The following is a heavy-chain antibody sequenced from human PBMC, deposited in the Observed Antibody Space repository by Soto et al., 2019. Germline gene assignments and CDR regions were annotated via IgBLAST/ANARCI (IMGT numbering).Heavy chain of an antibody. J-gene: IGHJ3*02. CDR3: ARHRQDDSSGYYCFDAFDI. D-gene: IGHD3-22*01. CDR2: IYPGDSDT. Sequence: GESLKISCKGSGYSFTSYWIGWVRQMPGKGLEWMGIIYPGDSDTRYSPSFQGQVTISADKSISTAYLQWSSLKASDTAMYYCARHRQDDSSGYYCFDAFDIWGQGTMVTVSS. CDR1: GYSFTSYW. V-gene: IGHV5-51*01.